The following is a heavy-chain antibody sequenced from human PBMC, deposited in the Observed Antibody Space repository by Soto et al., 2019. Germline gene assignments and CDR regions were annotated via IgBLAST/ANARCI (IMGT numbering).Heavy chain of an antibody. CDR2: IYYSGST. CDR3: ARDLSSPSSVGGLLYPVYPCVSMGV. D-gene: IGHD3-3*01. Sequence: PSETLSLTCTVSGGSISSYYWSWIRQPPGKGLAWIGYIYYSGSTNYNPSLKSRVTISVDTSKNQFSLKLSSVTAADTAVYYCARDLSSPSSVGGLLYPVYPCVSMGVWGKGTADTVS. V-gene: IGHV4-59*01. CDR1: GGSISSYY. J-gene: IGHJ6*03.